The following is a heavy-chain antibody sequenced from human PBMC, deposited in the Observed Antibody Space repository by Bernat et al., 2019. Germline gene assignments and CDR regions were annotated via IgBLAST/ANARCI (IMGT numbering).Heavy chain of an antibody. D-gene: IGHD3-22*01. J-gene: IGHJ4*02. CDR2: ISYDGSNK. CDR3: AKETYYYDSSGYPGAE. Sequence: VQLVESGGGLVKPGGSLRLSCAASGFTFSSYGMHWVRQAPGKGLEWVAVISYDGSNKYYADSVKGRFTISRDNSKNTLYLQMNSLRAEDTAVYYCAKETYYYDSSGYPGAEWGQGTLVTVSS. CDR1: GFTFSSYG. V-gene: IGHV3-30*18.